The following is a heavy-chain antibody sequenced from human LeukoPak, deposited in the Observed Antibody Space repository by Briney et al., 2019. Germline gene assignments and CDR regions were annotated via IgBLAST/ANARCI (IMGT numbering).Heavy chain of an antibody. D-gene: IGHD1-1*01. V-gene: IGHV4-38-2*02. Sequence: PSETLSLTCTVSGYSISNDYYWGWIRQPPGKGLEWIGGIYYSGRTYYNPSLKSRVTISVDTSKIQFSLKLTSVTAADTAVYYCARFPTWNDAFDIWGQGTTVTVSS. CDR1: GYSISNDYY. J-gene: IGHJ3*02. CDR2: IYYSGRT. CDR3: ARFPTWNDAFDI.